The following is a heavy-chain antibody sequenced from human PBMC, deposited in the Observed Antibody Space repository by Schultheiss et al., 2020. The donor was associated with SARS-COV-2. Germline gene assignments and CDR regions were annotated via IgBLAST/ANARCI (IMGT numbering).Heavy chain of an antibody. Sequence: GESLKISCATSEFTFSNSTMTWVRQAPGKGLEWVSAISGSGGSTYYADSVKGRFTISRDNSKNTLYLQMNSLRAEDTAVYYCAKGLDPHAFDIWGQGTTVTVSS. CDR2: ISGSGGST. J-gene: IGHJ3*02. D-gene: IGHD4-11*01. CDR1: EFTFSNST. CDR3: AKGLDPHAFDI. V-gene: IGHV3-23*01.